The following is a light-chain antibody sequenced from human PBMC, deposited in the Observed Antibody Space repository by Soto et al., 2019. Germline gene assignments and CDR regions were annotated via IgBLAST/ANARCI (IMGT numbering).Light chain of an antibody. J-gene: IGLJ1*01. CDR2: EVS. Sequence: QSALTQPPSASGSAGLSVTISCTGDSNDVGHSSFISWYQQQPGKGPKLIIYEVSRRPSGVPDRFSGSKSGNTASLSVSGLQDEDESDYFCNAQADNGKHVFGTGTKLTVL. CDR3: NAQADNGKHV. V-gene: IGLV2-8*01. CDR1: SNDVGHSSF.